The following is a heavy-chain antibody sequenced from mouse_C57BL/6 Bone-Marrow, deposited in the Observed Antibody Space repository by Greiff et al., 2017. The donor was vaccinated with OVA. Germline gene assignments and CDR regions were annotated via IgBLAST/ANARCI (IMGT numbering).Heavy chain of an antibody. CDR1: GYTFTSYW. J-gene: IGHJ4*01. CDR3: TRWYYDYSSPYAMDY. Sequence: EVKLQQSGTVLARPGASVKMSCKTSGYTFTSYWMHWVKQRPGQGLEWIGAIYPGNSDTSYNQKFKGKAKLTADPSASTAYMELSSLTKEDAAVYYCTRWYYDYSSPYAMDYWGQGTSVTVSS. V-gene: IGHV1-5*01. CDR2: IYPGNSDT. D-gene: IGHD2-4*01.